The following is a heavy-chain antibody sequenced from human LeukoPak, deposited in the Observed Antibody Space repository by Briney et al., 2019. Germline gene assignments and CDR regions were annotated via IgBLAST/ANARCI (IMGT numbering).Heavy chain of an antibody. Sequence: GGFLRLSCAASGFTFSSYWMHWVRQAPGKGLVWVSRISSDGSSTSYADSVKGRFTISRDNAKNTLNLQMNSLRAEDTAVYYCARAYDSRGYYYYYYGMDVWGQGTTVTVSS. CDR3: ARAYDSRGYYYYYYGMDV. CDR2: ISSDGSST. D-gene: IGHD3-22*01. J-gene: IGHJ6*02. CDR1: GFTFSSYW. V-gene: IGHV3-74*01.